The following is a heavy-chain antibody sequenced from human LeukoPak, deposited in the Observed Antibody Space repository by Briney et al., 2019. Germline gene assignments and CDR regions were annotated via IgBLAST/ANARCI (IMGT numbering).Heavy chain of an antibody. V-gene: IGHV4-59*01. J-gene: IGHJ4*02. CDR1: GGSISSYY. D-gene: IGHD3-10*01. CDR2: TYASGRT. CDR3: ARDSGDFSYFDS. Sequence: SETLSLTCTVSGGSISSYYWSWIRQPPGKGLEWIGYTYASGRTNYNPSLKSRVSISIDTSKTHFSLKLTSVTAADTAVYYCARDSGDFSYFDSWGQGTLAAVSS.